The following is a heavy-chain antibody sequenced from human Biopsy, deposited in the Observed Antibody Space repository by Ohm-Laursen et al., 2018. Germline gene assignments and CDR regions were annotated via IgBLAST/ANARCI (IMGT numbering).Heavy chain of an antibody. Sequence: ASVKVSCKASGYTFTGYYLHWVRQAPGQGLEWMGWINPKSGGTHYLEKFRGRVTMTRDTPISTAYMEVSSLRSDDTAVYYCAIDGNDFLTDYLKIDQWGQGTLVTVSS. J-gene: IGHJ4*02. V-gene: IGHV1-2*02. D-gene: IGHD3-9*01. CDR2: INPKSGGT. CDR1: GYTFTGYY. CDR3: AIDGNDFLTDYLKIDQ.